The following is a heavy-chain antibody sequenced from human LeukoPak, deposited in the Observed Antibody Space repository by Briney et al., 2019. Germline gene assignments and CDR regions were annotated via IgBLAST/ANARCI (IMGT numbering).Heavy chain of an antibody. CDR3: ARGYGGVYCSGGSCYVIDY. CDR1: GFTFSSYS. V-gene: IGHV3-21*01. D-gene: IGHD2-15*01. J-gene: IGHJ4*02. CDR2: ISSSSSYI. Sequence: GGSLRLSCAASGFTFSSYSMNWVRQAPGKGLEWVSSISSSSSYIYYADSVKGRFTISRDNAKNSLYLQMSSLRAEDTAVYYCARGYGGVYCSGGSCYVIDYWGQGTLVTVPS.